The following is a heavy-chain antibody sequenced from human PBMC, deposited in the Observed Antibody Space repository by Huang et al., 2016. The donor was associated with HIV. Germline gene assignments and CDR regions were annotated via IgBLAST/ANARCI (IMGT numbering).Heavy chain of an antibody. D-gene: IGHD3-10*01. Sequence: QVRLEQWGPNLLKPSDTLSLKCAVYGGSFSDYFWTWIRQSPVKGLEWIGEVNHLVSATHNPSLRSRVSMSVDSSKNQFYLNLTSVTAADTAVYFCARPKMTATPSDSSWSYFDFWGRGTPVTVSS. CDR1: GGSFSDYF. CDR3: ARPKMTATPSDSSWSYFDF. V-gene: IGHV4-34*01. J-gene: IGHJ4*02. CDR2: VNHLVSA.